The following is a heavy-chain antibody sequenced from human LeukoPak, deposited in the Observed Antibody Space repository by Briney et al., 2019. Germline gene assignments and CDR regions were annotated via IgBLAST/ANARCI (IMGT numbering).Heavy chain of an antibody. Sequence: PGGSLRLSCAASGFTFSSYGMHWVRQAPGKGLEWVAVIWYDGSNKYYADSVKGRFTISRDNSKNTLYLQMNSPRAEDTAVYYCAKMRQQNWFDPWGQGTLVTVSS. CDR3: AKMRQQNWFDP. V-gene: IGHV3-33*06. CDR2: IWYDGSNK. D-gene: IGHD6-13*01. CDR1: GFTFSSYG. J-gene: IGHJ5*02.